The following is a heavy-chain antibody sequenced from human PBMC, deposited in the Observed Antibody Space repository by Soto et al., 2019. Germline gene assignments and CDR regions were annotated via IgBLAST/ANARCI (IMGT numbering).Heavy chain of an antibody. CDR2: ISAYNGNT. V-gene: IGHV1-18*01. CDR3: ARGVVVALLYYYGKDV. D-gene: IGHD2-15*01. Sequence: QVQLVQSGAEVKKPGASVKVSCKASGYTFTSYGISWVRQAPGQGLEWMGWISAYNGNTNYAQKLQGRVTMTTDTSTSTAARELRSLRSDDTAVYYTARGVVVALLYYYGKDVGGQGTTVPVSS. CDR1: GYTFTSYG. J-gene: IGHJ6*02.